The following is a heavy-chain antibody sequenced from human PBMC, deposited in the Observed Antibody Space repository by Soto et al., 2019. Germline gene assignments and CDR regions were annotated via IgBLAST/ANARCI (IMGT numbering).Heavy chain of an antibody. CDR1: GFTFTMFP. D-gene: IGHD2-15*01. CDR3: VREGYCSGGSCSIFDN. V-gene: IGHV3-30-3*01. Sequence: QVQLVESGGGVVQPGRSLRLSCAASGFTFTMFPMHWVRQAPGKGLEWVAVISYDGSNKYYADSVKGRFTISRDSSTNTVSLQMNSLRADDTAIYYCVREGYCSGGSCSIFDNWGQGTLVTVSS. J-gene: IGHJ4*02. CDR2: ISYDGSNK.